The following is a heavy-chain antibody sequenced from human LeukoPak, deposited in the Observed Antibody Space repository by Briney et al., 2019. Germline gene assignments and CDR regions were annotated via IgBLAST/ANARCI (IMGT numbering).Heavy chain of an antibody. Sequence: GGSLRLSCAASGFTFTNYPRIWVRQAPGRGLTWVSGLSGSGGSTYYADSVKGRFTISRDNPRSTLYLQMSSLRAEDTAVYYCARKLSGYAPFDCWGQGTLVTVSS. CDR2: LSGSGGST. V-gene: IGHV3-23*01. CDR1: GFTFTNYP. CDR3: ARKLSGYAPFDC. J-gene: IGHJ4*02. D-gene: IGHD5-12*01.